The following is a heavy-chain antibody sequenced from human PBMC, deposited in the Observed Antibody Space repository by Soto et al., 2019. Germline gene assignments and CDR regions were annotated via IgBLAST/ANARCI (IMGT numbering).Heavy chain of an antibody. CDR2: ISAYNGKT. V-gene: IGHV1-18*01. CDR1: GYTFTSYG. CDR3: ARIRIMITFGGVIVKPDDALDI. D-gene: IGHD3-16*02. Sequence: QVQLVQSGAEVKKPGASVKVSCKASGYTFTSYGISWLRQAPGQRLAWMGWISAYNGKTNYAEKLQGRDTMTTETSTRTAYMDLRSLRSDDTAVYYCARIRIMITFGGVIVKPDDALDIWGQGTMVTVSS. J-gene: IGHJ3*02.